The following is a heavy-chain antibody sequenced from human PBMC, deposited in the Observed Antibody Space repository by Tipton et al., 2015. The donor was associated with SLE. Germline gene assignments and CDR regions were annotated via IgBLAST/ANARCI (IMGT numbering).Heavy chain of an antibody. CDR3: ARADGSYFYYFMDV. CDR1: GGSISSYY. Sequence: LSCTVSGGSISSYYWSWIRQPPGKGLEWIGDASYSGRPNFNPSLKSRVTVSVDTSKNQISLRLSSVTAADSAVYYCARADGSYFYYFMDVWGKGTTVTVSS. D-gene: IGHD3-10*01. J-gene: IGHJ6*03. CDR2: ASYSGRP. V-gene: IGHV4-59*01.